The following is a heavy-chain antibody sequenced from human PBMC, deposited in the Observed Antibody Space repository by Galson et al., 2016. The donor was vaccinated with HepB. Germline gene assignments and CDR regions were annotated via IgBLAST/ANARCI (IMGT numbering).Heavy chain of an antibody. D-gene: IGHD2-15*01. Sequence: SLRLSCAASGFTFTTYWMTWVRQAPGKGLEWVSVIYSGGSTYYADSVKGRFTISRDNAKNSLYLQMNSLRAEDTAVYYCATPDEGSGRIFDYWGQGTLVTVSS. CDR3: ATPDEGSGRIFDY. CDR1: GFTFTTYW. V-gene: IGHV3-53*01. CDR2: IYSGGST. J-gene: IGHJ4*02.